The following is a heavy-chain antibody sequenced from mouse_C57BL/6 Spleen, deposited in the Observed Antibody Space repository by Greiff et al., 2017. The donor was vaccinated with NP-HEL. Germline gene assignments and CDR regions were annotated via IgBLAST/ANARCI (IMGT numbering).Heavy chain of an antibody. CDR1: GFSLSTSGMG. Sequence: QVTLKESGPGILQSSQTLSLTCSFSGFSLSTSGMGVSWIRQPSGKGLEWLAHIYWGDDKRYNPSLKSRLTISKDTSRNQVFLKITSVDTADTATYYCARVNPSTVVARYWYFDVWGTGTTVTVSS. CDR3: ARVNPSTVVARYWYFDV. V-gene: IGHV8-12*01. J-gene: IGHJ1*03. CDR2: IYWGDDK. D-gene: IGHD1-1*01.